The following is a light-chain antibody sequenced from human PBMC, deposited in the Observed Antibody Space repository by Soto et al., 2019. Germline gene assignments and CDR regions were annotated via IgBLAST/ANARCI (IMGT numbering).Light chain of an antibody. CDR2: DVS. CDR1: SSDVGGYHY. Sequence: QSALTQPASVSWSAGQSITISCTGTSSDVGGYHYVSWYQHHPGKAPKLMIYDVSNRPSGVSNRFSGSKSGNTASLTISGLQAEDEGDYYCTSFAPGRIYVFGSGTKVTVL. J-gene: IGLJ1*01. CDR3: TSFAPGRIYV. V-gene: IGLV2-14*03.